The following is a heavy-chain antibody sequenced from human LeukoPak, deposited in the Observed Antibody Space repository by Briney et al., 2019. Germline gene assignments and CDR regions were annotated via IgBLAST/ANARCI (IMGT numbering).Heavy chain of an antibody. CDR1: GGSISSSSYY. CDR3: ASYRYSGYEGRRKRGGFDY. Sequence: TTSETLSLTCTVSGGSISSSSYYWGWIRQPAVKGLEWIGRIYTSGSTNYNPSLKSRVTISVDTSKNQFSLKLSSVTAADTAVYYCASYRYSGYEGRRKRGGFDYWGQGTLVTVSS. D-gene: IGHD5-12*01. V-gene: IGHV4-61*02. J-gene: IGHJ4*02. CDR2: IYTSGST.